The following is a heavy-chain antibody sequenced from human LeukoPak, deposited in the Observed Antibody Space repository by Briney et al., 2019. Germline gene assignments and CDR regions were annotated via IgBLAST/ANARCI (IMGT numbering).Heavy chain of an antibody. V-gene: IGHV3-30*18. CDR2: ISYDGSNK. J-gene: IGHJ5*02. CDR3: AKGHRYSSGWYWSHWFDP. D-gene: IGHD6-19*01. CDR1: GFTFSSYG. Sequence: GRSLRLSCAASGFTFSSYGMHWVRQAPGKGLEWVAVISYDGSNKYYADSVKGRFTISRDNSKNTLYLQMNSLRAEDTAVYYCAKGHRYSSGWYWSHWFDPWGQGTLVTVSS.